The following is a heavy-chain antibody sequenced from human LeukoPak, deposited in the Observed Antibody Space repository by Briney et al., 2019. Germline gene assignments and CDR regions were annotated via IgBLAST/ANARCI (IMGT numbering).Heavy chain of an antibody. Sequence: ASPKVSCKASGYTFTGYYMHWVRQAPGQGLEWMGRINPNSGGTTYAQKFQGRVTMTRDTSISTAYMELSRLRSDDTAVYYCAREYYYDSSGYYRGSNAFDIWGQGTMVTVSS. J-gene: IGHJ3*02. D-gene: IGHD3-22*01. CDR3: AREYYYDSSGYYRGSNAFDI. V-gene: IGHV1-2*06. CDR1: GYTFTGYY. CDR2: INPNSGGT.